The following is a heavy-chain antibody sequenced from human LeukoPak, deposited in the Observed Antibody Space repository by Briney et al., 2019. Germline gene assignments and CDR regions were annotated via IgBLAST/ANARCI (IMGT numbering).Heavy chain of an antibody. CDR3: ARGEGGPFDY. D-gene: IGHD2-15*01. CDR1: GGSISSYY. J-gene: IGHJ4*02. V-gene: IGHV4-59*01. CDR2: IYYSGST. Sequence: SETLSLTCTVSGGSISSYYWSWIRQPPGKGPEWIGYIYYSGSTNYNPSLKSRVTISVDTSKNQFSLKLSSVTAADTAVYYCARGEGGPFDYWGQGTLVTVSS.